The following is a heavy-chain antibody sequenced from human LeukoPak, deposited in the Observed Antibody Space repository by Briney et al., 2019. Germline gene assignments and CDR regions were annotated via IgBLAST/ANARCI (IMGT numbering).Heavy chain of an antibody. J-gene: IGHJ4*02. CDR3: ARALFQVITFGGIIVFDY. Sequence: PSETLSLTCTVSGGSISSGGYYWSWIRQHPGKGLEWIGYIFYSGSTYYNPSLRSRVTMSVDTSKNQFSLRLSSVTAADTAVYYCARALFQVITFGGIIVFDYWGQGTLVTVSS. D-gene: IGHD3-16*02. CDR1: GGSISSGGYY. V-gene: IGHV4-31*03. CDR2: IFYSGST.